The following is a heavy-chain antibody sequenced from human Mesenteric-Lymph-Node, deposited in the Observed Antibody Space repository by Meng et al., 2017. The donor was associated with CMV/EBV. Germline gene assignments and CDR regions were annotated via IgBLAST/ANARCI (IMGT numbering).Heavy chain of an antibody. V-gene: IGHV3-11*04. Sequence: GESLKISCAASGFIFSDYFMSWIRQAPGKGLEWVSYIDSSGDMIYYADSVKGRFTISRDNANNSLYLQMNSLRAEDTAVYYCARNPVTNRRGSHFDYWGQGTLVTVSS. J-gene: IGHJ4*02. CDR1: GFIFSDYF. CDR2: IDSSGDMI. CDR3: ARNPVTNRRGSHFDY. D-gene: IGHD4-17*01.